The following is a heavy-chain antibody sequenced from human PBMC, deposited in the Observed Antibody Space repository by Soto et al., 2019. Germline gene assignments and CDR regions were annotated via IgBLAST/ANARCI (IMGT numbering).Heavy chain of an antibody. D-gene: IGHD3-22*01. CDR2: ISYDGSNK. V-gene: IGHV3-30-3*01. CDR3: ARGRPTITMIVVVINDAFDI. J-gene: IGHJ3*02. Sequence: PGGSLRLSCAASGFTFSSYAMHWVRQAPGKGLEWVAVISYDGSNKYYADSVKGRFTISRDNSKNTLYLQMNSLRAEDTAVYYCARGRPTITMIVVVINDAFDIWGQGTMVTV. CDR1: GFTFSSYA.